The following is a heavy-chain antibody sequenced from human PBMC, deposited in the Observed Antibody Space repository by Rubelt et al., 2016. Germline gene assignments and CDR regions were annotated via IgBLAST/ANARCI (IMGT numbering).Heavy chain of an antibody. J-gene: IGHJ6*02. CDR2: MYSGGST. CDR3: ARERGDGSATRDYYYYGMDV. V-gene: IGHV3-53*01. D-gene: IGHD5-24*01. Sequence: RQAPGKGLEWVSIMYSGGSTYYADSVKGRFTISRDNSKNTLYLQMNNLRAEDTAMYYCARERGDGSATRDYYYYGMDVWGQGTTVTVSS.